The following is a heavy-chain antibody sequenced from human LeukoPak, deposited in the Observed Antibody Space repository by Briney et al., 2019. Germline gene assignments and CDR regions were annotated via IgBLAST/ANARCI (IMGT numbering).Heavy chain of an antibody. CDR2: ISSSGSTI. CDR1: GFTFSSYE. CDR3: ARGGSTGWYSFDY. J-gene: IGHJ4*02. Sequence: PGGSLRLSCAASGFTFSSYEMNWVRQAPGKGLEWVSYISSSGSTIYYADSVRGRFTLSRDNAKNSLYLRMNSLRAEDTALYYCARGGSTGWYSFDYWGQGTLVTVSS. V-gene: IGHV3-48*03. D-gene: IGHD6-19*01.